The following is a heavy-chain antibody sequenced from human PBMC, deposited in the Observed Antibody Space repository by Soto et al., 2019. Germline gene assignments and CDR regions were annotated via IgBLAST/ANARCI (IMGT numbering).Heavy chain of an antibody. CDR2: ISASNGNT. CDR1: GYTFTSYG. D-gene: IGHD1-26*01. V-gene: IGHV1-18*01. CDR3: VRELDVGAKECLDP. Sequence: QVQLVQSGAEVKKPGASVKVSCKASGYTFTSYGISWVRQAPGKGLEWMGWISASNGNTNYAQKLQGRVTMTTDTTTSTAYIELRSLRSDDTAVYYGVRELDVGAKECLDPCGQGSLVTVSS. J-gene: IGHJ5*02.